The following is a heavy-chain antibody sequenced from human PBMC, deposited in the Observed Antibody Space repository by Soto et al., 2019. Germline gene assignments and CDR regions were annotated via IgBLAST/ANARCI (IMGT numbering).Heavy chain of an antibody. J-gene: IGHJ4*02. Sequence: QVQLVQSGGGVVQPGRSLRLSCAASGFRFSGYGMHWLRQAPGKGLEWVAVISYDGSNRYYADSVKGRFTISRDNNKNILYLAMSGLRPEDTAMYFCAKDTREDWNFVVYYFDEWGQGSLVTVSA. CDR3: AKDTREDWNFVVYYFDE. CDR2: ISYDGSNR. V-gene: IGHV3-30*18. D-gene: IGHD1-7*01. CDR1: GFRFSGYG.